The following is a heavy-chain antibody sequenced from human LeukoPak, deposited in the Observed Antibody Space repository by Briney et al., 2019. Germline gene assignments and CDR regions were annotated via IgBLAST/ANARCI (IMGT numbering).Heavy chain of an antibody. Sequence: KPSETLSLTCTVSGGSISSYHWSWIRQPPGKGLEWIGYIYYSGSTNYNPSLKSRVTISVDTSKNQFSLKLSSVTAADTALYYCAREGMATPYYFDYWGQGTLVTVSS. J-gene: IGHJ4*02. CDR2: IYYSGST. V-gene: IGHV4-59*01. CDR1: GGSISSYH. D-gene: IGHD5-24*01. CDR3: AREGMATPYYFDY.